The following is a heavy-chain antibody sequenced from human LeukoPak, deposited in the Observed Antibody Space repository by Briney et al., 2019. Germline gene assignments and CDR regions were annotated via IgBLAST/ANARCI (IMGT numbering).Heavy chain of an antibody. CDR2: IYYSGST. V-gene: IGHV4-31*03. J-gene: IGHJ4*02. CDR3: ARVNDILTGPFDY. Sequence: PSETLSLTCTVSGGSISSGGYYWSWLRQHPGKGLEWIGYIYYSGSTYYNPSLKSRVTISVDTSKNQFSLKLSSVTAADTAVYYCARVNDILTGPFDYWGQGTLVTVSS. CDR1: GGSISSGGYY. D-gene: IGHD3-9*01.